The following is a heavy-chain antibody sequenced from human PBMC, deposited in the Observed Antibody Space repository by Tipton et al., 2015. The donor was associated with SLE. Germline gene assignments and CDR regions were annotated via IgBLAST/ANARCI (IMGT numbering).Heavy chain of an antibody. V-gene: IGHV3-21*01. CDR2: ISSSSSYI. CDR3: ARDLLGWGGLESFDY. CDR1: GFTFSSYS. D-gene: IGHD3-3*01. Sequence: SLRLSCAASGFTFSSYSMNWVRQAPGKGLEWVSSISSSSSYIYYADSVKGRFTISRDNAKNSLYLQMNSLRAEDTAVYYCARDLLGWGGLESFDYWGQGTLVTVSS. J-gene: IGHJ4*02.